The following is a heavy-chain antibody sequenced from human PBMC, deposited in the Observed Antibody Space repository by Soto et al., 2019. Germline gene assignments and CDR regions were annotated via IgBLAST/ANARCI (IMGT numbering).Heavy chain of an antibody. J-gene: IGHJ6*03. D-gene: IGHD2-2*01. Sequence: QVQLVQSGAEVKKPGASVKVSCKASGYTFTGYYMHWVRQAPGQGLEWMGWINPNSGGTNYAQKFQGRVTMTRDPYISTAYMELSMLGSDDTAVSYCARGGYCSSTSCRRGGYCYYYMDVWGKGTTVTVSS. CDR3: ARGGYCSSTSCRRGGYCYYYMDV. CDR1: GYTFTGYY. V-gene: IGHV1-2*02. CDR2: INPNSGGT.